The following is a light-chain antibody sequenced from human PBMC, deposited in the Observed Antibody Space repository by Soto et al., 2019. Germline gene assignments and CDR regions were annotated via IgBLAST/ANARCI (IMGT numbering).Light chain of an antibody. V-gene: IGKV1-39*01. CDR3: QQNFNFPRT. CDR2: AAT. Sequence: DLQLTQSPSSLSASVGDRVTITCRASQTIDTYVNWYQHKPGTAPKVLIYAATYLQNGVPSRFSGTGSGADFTLTISSLQPEDFATYYCQQNFNFPRTFGQGTKVDIK. J-gene: IGKJ1*01. CDR1: QTIDTY.